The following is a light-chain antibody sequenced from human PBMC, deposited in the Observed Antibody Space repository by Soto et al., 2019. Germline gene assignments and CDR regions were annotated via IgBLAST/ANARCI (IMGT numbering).Light chain of an antibody. Sequence: ENFINQFPSTLSLSPRERAPPSRRASQSVSSNLAWYQQKPGQAPSLLIYGAFTRATGIPARFSGTGSGTEFTLTISSLQSEDFALYYCQQYNDWPLTFGQGTKVDI. V-gene: IGKV3-15*01. J-gene: IGKJ1*01. CDR1: QSVSSN. CDR2: GAF. CDR3: QQYNDWPLT.